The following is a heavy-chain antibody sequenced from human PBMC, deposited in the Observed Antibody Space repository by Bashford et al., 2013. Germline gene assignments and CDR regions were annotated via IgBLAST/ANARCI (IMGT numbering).Heavy chain of an antibody. Sequence: GSLRLSCAASGITFSSYAMTWVRQAPGKGLEWVSRISSEGSSTSYADSVKGRFTISRDNAKNTLYLQMNSLRAEDTAVYYCAIARTVTTDYWGQGTLVTVSS. V-gene: IGHV3-74*01. CDR2: ISSEGSST. D-gene: IGHD4-17*01. CDR1: GITFSSYA. J-gene: IGHJ4*02. CDR3: AIARTVTTDY.